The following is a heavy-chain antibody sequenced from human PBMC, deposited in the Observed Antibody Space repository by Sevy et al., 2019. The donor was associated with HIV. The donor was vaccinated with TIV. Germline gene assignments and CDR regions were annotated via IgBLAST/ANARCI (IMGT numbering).Heavy chain of an antibody. V-gene: IGHV3-23*01. CDR1: GFTFSSYA. CDR2: ISGSGGST. J-gene: IGHJ4*02. D-gene: IGHD3-3*01. CDR3: AKERQVHYDARSFDY. Sequence: GGSLRLSCTASGFTFSSYAMSWVRQAPGKGLEWVSAISGSGGSTYYADSVKGRFTISRDNSKNKLYLQMNSLRAEDTAVYYCAKERQVHYDARSFDYWGQGTLVTVSS.